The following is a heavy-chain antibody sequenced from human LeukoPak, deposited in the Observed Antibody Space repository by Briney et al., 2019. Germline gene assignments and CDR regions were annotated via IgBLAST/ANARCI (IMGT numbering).Heavy chain of an antibody. V-gene: IGHV3-23*01. CDR3: AEHPSMPRGPGY. Sequence: GGSLRLSCAASGFTFSSYAMTWVRQVPGKGLEWVSVISGSGGDTYYADSVKGRFTISRDNSKNTLYLQMNSLRAEDTAIYYCAEHPSMPRGPGYWGQGTLVTVSS. CDR1: GFTFSSYA. J-gene: IGHJ4*02. CDR2: ISGSGGDT. D-gene: IGHD3-10*01.